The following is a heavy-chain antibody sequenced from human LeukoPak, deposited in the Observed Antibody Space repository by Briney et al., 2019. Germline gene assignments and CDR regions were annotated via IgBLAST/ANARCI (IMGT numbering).Heavy chain of an antibody. V-gene: IGHV3-21*01. Sequence: GGSLRLSCAASGFTFSSYSMNWVRQAAGKGLEWVSSISSSSSYIYYADSVKGRFTISRDNAKNSLYLQMNGLRAEDTAVYYCARDQGGGPPYDAFDIWGQGTMVTVSS. CDR2: ISSSSSYI. J-gene: IGHJ3*02. CDR3: ARDQGGGPPYDAFDI. CDR1: GFTFSSYS. D-gene: IGHD2-15*01.